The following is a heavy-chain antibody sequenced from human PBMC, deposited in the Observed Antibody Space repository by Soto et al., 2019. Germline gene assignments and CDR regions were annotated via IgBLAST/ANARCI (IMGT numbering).Heavy chain of an antibody. V-gene: IGHV4-59*01. D-gene: IGHD3-22*01. CDR1: GGSISSYY. CDR2: IYYSGST. J-gene: IGHJ4*02. Sequence: QVQLQESGPGLVKPSETLSLTCTVSGGSISSYYWSWIRQPPGKGLEWIGYIYYSGSTNYNPSLKSRVTISVDTSKNQFALKLSSVTAADTAVYYCARVRVAPYYYDRSGREIDYWGQGTLVTVSS. CDR3: ARVRVAPYYYDRSGREIDY.